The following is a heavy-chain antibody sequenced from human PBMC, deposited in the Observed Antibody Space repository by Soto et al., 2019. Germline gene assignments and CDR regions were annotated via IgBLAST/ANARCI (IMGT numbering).Heavy chain of an antibody. CDR3: AREEYYYDSSGYYGIDY. D-gene: IGHD3-22*01. V-gene: IGHV3-33*01. Sequence: GGSLRLSCAASGFTFSSYGMHWVLQAPGKGLEWVAVIWYDGSNKYYADSVKGRFTISRDNSKNTLYLQMNSLRAEDTAVYYCAREEYYYDSSGYYGIDYWGQGTLVTVSS. CDR1: GFTFSSYG. CDR2: IWYDGSNK. J-gene: IGHJ4*02.